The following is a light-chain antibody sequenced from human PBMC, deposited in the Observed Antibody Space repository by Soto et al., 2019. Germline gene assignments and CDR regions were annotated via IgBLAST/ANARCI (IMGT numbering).Light chain of an antibody. CDR3: QQYDNSPWT. J-gene: IGKJ1*01. CDR1: QSVSSNY. V-gene: IGKV3-20*01. Sequence: ELGLTQSQGTLSLSPGERATLSSRARQSVSSNYLAWYQQKPGQAPRHLIYGASSRATGIPDRFSGSGCGTDFPVTISGRGPEDFAVYYCQQYDNSPWTCGQGTKVEIK. CDR2: GAS.